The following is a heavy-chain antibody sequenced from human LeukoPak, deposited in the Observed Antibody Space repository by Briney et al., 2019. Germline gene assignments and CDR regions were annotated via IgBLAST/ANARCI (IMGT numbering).Heavy chain of an antibody. V-gene: IGHV3-23*01. CDR1: GCTFSSYA. Sequence: GGSLRLSCAASGCTFSSYAMSWVRQAPGKGREGVSAISCRGGSTYYADSVKGRFTISRDNSKNTLYLQMNSLRAEDTAVYYCAKGAIVYYDYYFDYWGQGTLVTVSS. D-gene: IGHD3-22*01. J-gene: IGHJ4*02. CDR2: ISCRGGST. CDR3: AKGAIVYYDYYFDY.